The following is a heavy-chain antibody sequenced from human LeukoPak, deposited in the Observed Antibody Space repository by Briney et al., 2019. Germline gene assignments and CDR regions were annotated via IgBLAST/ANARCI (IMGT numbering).Heavy chain of an antibody. V-gene: IGHV4-31*03. CDR1: GGSISSGGYY. CDR3: AYNSGYDYWYFDL. Sequence: PSETLSLTCTVSGGSISSGGYYWSWIRQHPGKGLEWIGYIYYCGNTYYNPSLKSRVTISLDTSQNQFSLKLSSVTAADTAVYYCAYNSGYDYWYFDLWGRGTLVTVSS. D-gene: IGHD5-12*01. J-gene: IGHJ2*01. CDR2: IYYCGNT.